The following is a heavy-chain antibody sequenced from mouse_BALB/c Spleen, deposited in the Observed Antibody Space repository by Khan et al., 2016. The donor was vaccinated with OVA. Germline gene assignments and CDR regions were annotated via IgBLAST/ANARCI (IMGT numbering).Heavy chain of an antibody. Sequence: EVKLVESGGGLVKPGGSLKLSCAPSGFAFSSYDMSWVRQTPEKRLEWVATISGTGIYTYYPDSVKGRFTTSRDNARNTLYLQMSSLRSEDTALYYCARPSYYGNPWFTYWGQGTLVTVSA. CDR3: ARPSYYGNPWFTY. J-gene: IGHJ3*01. V-gene: IGHV5-9*02. CDR1: GFAFSSYD. D-gene: IGHD2-10*01. CDR2: ISGTGIYT.